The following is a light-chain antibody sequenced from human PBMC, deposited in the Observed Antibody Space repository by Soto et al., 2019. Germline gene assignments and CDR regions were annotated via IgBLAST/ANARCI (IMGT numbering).Light chain of an antibody. CDR2: GAS. Sequence: EIVMTQSPDSMSVSPGDGATLSCRASQSVASNVAWYQQKPGQGPRLLIHGASTRAVGVPARFSGSGSGTDFPVTICSLQSEDFAVYYCQQYHNWPPQYTFGQGTKLQIK. CDR1: QSVASN. J-gene: IGKJ2*01. CDR3: QQYHNWPPQYT. V-gene: IGKV3-15*01.